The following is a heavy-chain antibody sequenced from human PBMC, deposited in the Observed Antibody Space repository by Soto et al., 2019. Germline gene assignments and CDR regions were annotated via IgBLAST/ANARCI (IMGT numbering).Heavy chain of an antibody. Sequence: QVQLVESGGGVVQPGRSLRLSCAASGFTFSSYGMHRVRQAPGKGLEWVAVISYDGSNKYYADSVKGRFTISRDNSKNTLYLQMNSLRAEDTAVYYCAKGALGFDPWGQGTLVTVSS. V-gene: IGHV3-30*18. CDR1: GFTFSSYG. CDR2: ISYDGSNK. CDR3: AKGALGFDP. J-gene: IGHJ5*02. D-gene: IGHD3-3*02.